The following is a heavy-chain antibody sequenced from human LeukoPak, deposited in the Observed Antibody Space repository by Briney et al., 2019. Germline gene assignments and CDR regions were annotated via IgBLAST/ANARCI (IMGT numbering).Heavy chain of an antibody. V-gene: IGHV3-11*01. J-gene: IGHJ5*02. D-gene: IGHD1-1*01. Sequence: KPGGSLRLSCAASGFTLSDYYMCWLRQAPGKGLEWVSYISSSGGSIFYADSMKGRVTISRDDAKNSVDLQMDSLRAEDTAVYFCARGVTTTLSIDPWGQGTLVTVSS. CDR2: ISSSGGSI. CDR1: GFTLSDYY. CDR3: ARGVTTTLSIDP.